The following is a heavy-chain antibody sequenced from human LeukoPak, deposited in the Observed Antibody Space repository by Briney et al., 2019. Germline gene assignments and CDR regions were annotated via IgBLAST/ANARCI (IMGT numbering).Heavy chain of an antibody. CDR1: GYRFSGYY. Sequence: AASVKVSCKASGYRFSGYYMYWVRQAPGQGLEWMGWIYPNSGGSKYAQKFQGRVTMTRDTSISTAYMELNSLRSDDTAVYYCARWNDPTQNYYHYGMDVWGQGTTVTVSS. CDR3: ARWNDPTQNYYHYGMDV. D-gene: IGHD1-1*01. J-gene: IGHJ6*02. CDR2: IYPNSGGS. V-gene: IGHV1-2*02.